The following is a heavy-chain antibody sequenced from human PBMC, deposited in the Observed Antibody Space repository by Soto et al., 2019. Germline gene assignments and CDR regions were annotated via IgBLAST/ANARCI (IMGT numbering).Heavy chain of an antibody. CDR2: INHAGTT. V-gene: IGHV4-34*01. D-gene: IGHD3-3*01. Sequence: QVQLQQWGAGLLKPSETLSLTSDISGEYFSANYWSWIRQTPGKGLEWLGEINHAGTTDYNPSVEDRIIISADASKNQFSLKLTSVTAMDTAVYYCATGGLFSSWGQGTLVTVSS. J-gene: IGHJ5*02. CDR3: ATGGLFSS. CDR1: GEYFSANY.